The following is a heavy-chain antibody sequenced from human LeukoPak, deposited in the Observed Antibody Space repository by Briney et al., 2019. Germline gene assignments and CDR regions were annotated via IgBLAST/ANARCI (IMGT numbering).Heavy chain of an antibody. Sequence: GGSLRLSCTASGFTFSDHSVNWVREASGKGLEWVSGVSGSGASTFYADAVKGRFTISGDNSKSMLYLEMNSLRVEETAVYYCARRFSSTWSRPVNFDSWGQGTLVTVSS. CDR2: VSGSGAST. J-gene: IGHJ4*02. V-gene: IGHV3-23*01. D-gene: IGHD6-13*01. CDR1: GFTFSDHS. CDR3: ARRFSSTWSRPVNFDS.